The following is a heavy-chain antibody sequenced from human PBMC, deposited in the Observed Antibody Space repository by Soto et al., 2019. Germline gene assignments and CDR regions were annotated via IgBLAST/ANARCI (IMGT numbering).Heavy chain of an antibody. CDR2: ISAYNGNT. CDR1: GYTFTSYG. CDR3: ARGSLTLNYYDSSGYGPVGY. J-gene: IGHJ4*02. V-gene: IGHV1-18*01. D-gene: IGHD3-22*01. Sequence: ASVKVSCKASGYTFTSYGISWVRQAPGQGLEWMGWISAYNGNTNYAQKLQGRVTMTTDTSTSTAYMELRSLRSDDTAVYYCARGSLTLNYYDSSGYGPVGYWGQGTLVTVSS.